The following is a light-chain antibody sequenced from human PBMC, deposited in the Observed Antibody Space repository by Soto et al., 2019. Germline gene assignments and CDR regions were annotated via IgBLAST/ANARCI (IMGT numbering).Light chain of an antibody. CDR1: TGAVTNGHY. CDR2: DTT. Sequence: QAVVTQEPSLTVSPGGTVTLTCGSSTGAVTNGHYPYWFQQKPGQAPRTLIYDTTNRHSWTPARFSGSLLGGKAALTLSGAQPEDDAEYYRLLSYTGPYVFGTGTKVTVL. J-gene: IGLJ1*01. V-gene: IGLV7-46*01. CDR3: LLSYTGPYV.